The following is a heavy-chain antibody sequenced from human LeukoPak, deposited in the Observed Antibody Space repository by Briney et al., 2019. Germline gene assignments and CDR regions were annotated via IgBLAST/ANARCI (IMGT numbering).Heavy chain of an antibody. D-gene: IGHD5-18*01. J-gene: IGHJ6*02. CDR1: GFTFSDYY. CDR2: ISSSGSTI. CDR3: ARDRDGYSYGSYYYYYGMDV. Sequence: GGSLRLSCAAPGFTFSDYYMSWIRQAPGKGLEWVSYISSSGSTIYYADSVKGRFTISRDNAKNLLYLQMNSLRAEDTGVYYCARDRDGYSYGSYYYYYGMDVWGQGTTVTVSS. V-gene: IGHV3-11*01.